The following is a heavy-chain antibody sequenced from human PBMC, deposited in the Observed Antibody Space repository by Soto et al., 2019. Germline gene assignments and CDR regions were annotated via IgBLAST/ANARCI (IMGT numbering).Heavy chain of an antibody. CDR3: ARTRYSSGRDLDY. Sequence: PSETLSLTCTVSGGSISSYYWSWIRQPPGKGLEWIGYIYYSGSTHYNPSLKSRVNISVDQSKNQFSLKVNSVTAADTAIYYCARTRYSSGRDLDYWGQGTLVTVSS. J-gene: IGHJ4*02. D-gene: IGHD6-19*01. V-gene: IGHV4-59*08. CDR1: GGSISSYY. CDR2: IYYSGST.